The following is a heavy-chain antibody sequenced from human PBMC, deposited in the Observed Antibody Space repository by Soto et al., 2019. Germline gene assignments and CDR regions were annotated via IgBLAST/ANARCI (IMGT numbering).Heavy chain of an antibody. CDR3: ARGTQGGYSGYDYDPAFDY. J-gene: IGHJ4*02. CDR2: MNPNSGNT. D-gene: IGHD5-12*01. V-gene: IGHV1-8*01. CDR1: GYTFTIYD. Sequence: ASVKVSCTASGYTFTIYDINWVRQATGQGLEWVGWMNPNSGNTGYAQKFQGRVSMTRNTSISTAYMELSSLRSEDTAVYYCARGTQGGYSGYDYDPAFDYWGQGTLVTVSS.